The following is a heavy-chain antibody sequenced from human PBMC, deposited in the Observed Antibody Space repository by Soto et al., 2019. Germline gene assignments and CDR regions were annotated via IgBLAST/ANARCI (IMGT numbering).Heavy chain of an antibody. J-gene: IGHJ4*02. D-gene: IGHD2-2*01. V-gene: IGHV3-7*03. CDR3: ARDWYCSSTSCSGLVY. CDR2: IKQDGSEK. Sequence: GGSLRLSCAASGFTFSSYWMSWVRQAPGKGLEWVANIKQDGSEKYYVDSVKGRFTISRDNAKNSLYLQMNSLRAEDTAVYYCARDWYCSSTSCSGLVYWGQGTLVTVSS. CDR1: GFTFSSYW.